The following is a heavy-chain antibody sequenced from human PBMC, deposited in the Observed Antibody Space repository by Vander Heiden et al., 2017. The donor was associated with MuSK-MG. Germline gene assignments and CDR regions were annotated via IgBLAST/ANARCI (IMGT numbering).Heavy chain of an antibody. CDR2: IYYSGST. CDR3: ARASRSRIAVAGSFDY. Sequence: QVQLQESGPGLVKPSQTLSLTCTVSGGSISSGGYSWSWIRQHPGKGLEWIGYIYYSGSTYYNPSLKSRVTISVDTSKNQFSLKLSSVTAADTAVYYCARASRSRIAVAGSFDYWGQGTLVTVSS. V-gene: IGHV4-31*03. CDR1: GGSISSGGYS. D-gene: IGHD6-19*01. J-gene: IGHJ4*02.